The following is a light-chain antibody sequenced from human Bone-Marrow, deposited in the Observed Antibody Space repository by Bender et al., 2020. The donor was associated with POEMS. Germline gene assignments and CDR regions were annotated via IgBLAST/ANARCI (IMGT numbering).Light chain of an antibody. CDR2: SNN. CDR3: QSYDNSLSGYV. Sequence: QSVLTQPPSVSGAPGQRVTISCTGSSSNIWAGYNVDWYQQLPGAPPKLLMYSNNNRPSGVPDRFSESKSGNSAYLVITGLQAEDEAHYYCQSYDNSLSGYVFGTATKVTVL. CDR1: SSNIWAGYN. V-gene: IGLV1-40*01. J-gene: IGLJ1*01.